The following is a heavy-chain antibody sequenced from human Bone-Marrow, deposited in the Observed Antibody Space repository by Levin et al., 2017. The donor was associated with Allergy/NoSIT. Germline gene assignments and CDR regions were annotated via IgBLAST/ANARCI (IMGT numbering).Heavy chain of an antibody. Sequence: SGPTLVKPTQTLTLTCTFSGFSLSTSGVGVGWIRQPPGKALEWLALIYWDDDKRYSPSLKSRLTITKDTSKNQVVLTMTNMDPVDTATYYCAHSIAIFGVVIRGYSGDDFYPYFDYWGQGTLVTVSS. CDR2: IYWDDDK. V-gene: IGHV2-5*02. CDR1: GFSLSTSGVG. CDR3: AHSIAIFGVVIRGYSGDDFYPYFDY. D-gene: IGHD3-3*01. J-gene: IGHJ4*02.